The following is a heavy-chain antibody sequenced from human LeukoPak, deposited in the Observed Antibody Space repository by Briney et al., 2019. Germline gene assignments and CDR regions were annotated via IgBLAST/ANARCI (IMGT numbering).Heavy chain of an antibody. CDR2: ISGSSGST. V-gene: IGHV3-23*01. CDR3: ATDYAGDY. CDR1: GFTFSTYA. Sequence: VQPGGSLRLSCAASGFTFSTYAMSWVRQAPGKGLEWVSAISGSSGSTYYADAVKGRFTISRDNSKNTLYLQMDSLRAGDAAVYYCATDYAGDYWGQGTLVTVSS. D-gene: IGHD4-17*01. J-gene: IGHJ4*02.